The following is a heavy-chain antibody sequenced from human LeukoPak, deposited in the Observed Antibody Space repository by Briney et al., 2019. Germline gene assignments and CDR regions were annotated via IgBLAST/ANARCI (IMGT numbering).Heavy chain of an antibody. D-gene: IGHD4-11*01. CDR2: MNPNSGNT. CDR1: GYTFTSYD. V-gene: IGHV1-8*01. J-gene: IGHJ6*02. Sequence: ASVKVSCKASGYTFTSYDIHWVRQATGQGLEWMGWMNPNSGNTGYAQKFQGRVTMTRNTSISTAYMELSSLRSEDTAVYYCARGRAVTLPYYYGMDVWGQGTTVTVSS. CDR3: ARGRAVTLPYYYGMDV.